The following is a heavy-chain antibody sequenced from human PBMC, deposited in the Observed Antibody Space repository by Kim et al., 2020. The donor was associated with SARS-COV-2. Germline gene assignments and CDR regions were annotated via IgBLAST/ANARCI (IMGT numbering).Heavy chain of an antibody. V-gene: IGHV3-74*01. CDR2: INNDGTIT. CDR1: EIIFRNYW. Sequence: GGSLRLSCAASEIIFRNYWMHWVRQTPEKGLAWVSSINNDGTITYYADSVKGRFTISRDNAKNTLFLQMNSLRADDTAVYYCTRALRQELVNWFDPWGLG. CDR3: TRALRQELVNWFDP. J-gene: IGHJ5*02. D-gene: IGHD3-10*01.